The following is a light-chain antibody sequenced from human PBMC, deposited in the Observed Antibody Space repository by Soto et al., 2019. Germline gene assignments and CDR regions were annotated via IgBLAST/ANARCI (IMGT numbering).Light chain of an antibody. CDR1: SGHSSYA. V-gene: IGLV4-69*01. J-gene: IGLJ2*01. CDR3: QTWGTGIVV. Sequence: QLVLTQSPSASASLGASVKLTCTLSSGHSSYAIAWHQQQPEKGPRYLMKLNSDGSHSKGDGIPDRFSGSSSGAERYLTNSSLQSEDDADYYCQTWGTGIVVFGGGTKLTVL. CDR2: LNSDGSH.